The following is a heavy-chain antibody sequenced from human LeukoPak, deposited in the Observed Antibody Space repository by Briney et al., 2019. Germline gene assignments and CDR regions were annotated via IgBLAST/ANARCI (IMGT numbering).Heavy chain of an antibody. J-gene: IGHJ4*02. CDR3: ARSGYYDSSAYFY. D-gene: IGHD3-22*01. CDR2: INWNGGST. CDR1: GFTFDDYG. Sequence: GGSLRLSCAASGFTFDDYGMSWVRQGPGKEVEWVSGINWNGGSTGYADSVKGRFTISRDNGKNSLYLQMNSLRAEDTALYYCARSGYYDSSAYFYWGQGTLVTVSS. V-gene: IGHV3-20*04.